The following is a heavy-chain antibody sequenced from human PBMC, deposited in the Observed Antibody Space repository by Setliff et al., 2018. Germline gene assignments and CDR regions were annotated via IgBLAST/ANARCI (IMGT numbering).Heavy chain of an antibody. CDR3: ARINFYVSSGYYYAPDY. CDR1: GYTFSDYG. V-gene: IGHV1-18*01. Sequence: ASVKVSCKASGYTFSDYGISWVRQAPGQGLEWMGWISAYTGNTKYAQKLQGRVTMTTDTSTSTAYMELRSLRSDDTAVYYCARINFYVSSGYYYAPDYWGQGTLVTVSS. D-gene: IGHD3-22*01. J-gene: IGHJ4*02. CDR2: ISAYTGNT.